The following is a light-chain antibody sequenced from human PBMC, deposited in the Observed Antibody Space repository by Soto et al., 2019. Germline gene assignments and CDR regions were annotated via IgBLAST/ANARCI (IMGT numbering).Light chain of an antibody. CDR2: GAS. V-gene: IGKV3-20*01. CDR1: QSVSNSY. J-gene: IGKJ1*01. CDR3: QQYGGSPWT. Sequence: EIVLTQSPGTLSLSPGERATLSCRASQSVSNSYLAWYQQKPGQAPRLLIYGASSRATGIPDRCSGSGSGTDFALTISRLEAEDVAVYHCQQYGGSPWTFGQGTKVEIK.